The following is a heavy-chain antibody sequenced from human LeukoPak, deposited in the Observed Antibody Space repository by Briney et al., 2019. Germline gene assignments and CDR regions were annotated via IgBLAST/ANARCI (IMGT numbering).Heavy chain of an antibody. J-gene: IGHJ4*02. CDR2: IYYSGST. CDR1: GGSISSYY. Sequence: SETLSLTCTVSGGSISSYYWSCIRQPPGKGLEWIGYIYYSGSTNYNPSLESRVTISVDTSKNQFSLKLSSVTAADTAVCYCARGLRQQLGFFDYWGQGTLVTVSS. CDR3: ARGLRQQLGFFDY. V-gene: IGHV4-59*08. D-gene: IGHD6-13*01.